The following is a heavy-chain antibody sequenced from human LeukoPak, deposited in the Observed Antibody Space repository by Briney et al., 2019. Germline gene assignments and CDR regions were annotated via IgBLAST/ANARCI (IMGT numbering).Heavy chain of an antibody. J-gene: IGHJ6*02. CDR2: IKQDGSEK. CDR1: GFTFSSSW. CDR3: ARLVRIAAAGTIPPNGMDV. D-gene: IGHD6-13*01. Sequence: GGSLRLSCAASGFTFSSSWISWVRQAPGKGLEWVVNIKQDGSEKYYVDSVKGRFTISRDNAKNSLYLQMNSLRAEDTAVYYCARLVRIAAAGTIPPNGMDVWGQGTTVTVSS. V-gene: IGHV3-7*03.